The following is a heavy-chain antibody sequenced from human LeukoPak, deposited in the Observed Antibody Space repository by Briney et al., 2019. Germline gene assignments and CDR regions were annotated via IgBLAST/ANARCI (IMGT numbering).Heavy chain of an antibody. CDR1: GFTFSSYD. D-gene: IGHD1-26*01. Sequence: GGSLRLSCAASGFTFSSYDMHWVRQATGKGLEWVSAIGTAGDTYYPGSVKGRFTISRENAKNSLYLQMNSLRAGDTAVYYCAGSRLEKYYYYGMDVWGQGTTVTVSS. CDR3: AGSRLEKYYYYGMDV. CDR2: IGTAGDT. J-gene: IGHJ6*02. V-gene: IGHV3-13*01.